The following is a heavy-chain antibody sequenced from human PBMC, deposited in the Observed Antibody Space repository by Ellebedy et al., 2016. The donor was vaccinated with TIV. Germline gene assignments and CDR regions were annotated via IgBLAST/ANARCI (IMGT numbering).Heavy chain of an antibody. V-gene: IGHV3-48*02. Sequence: GESLKISCAASGFTLSGYSMNWVRQAPGKGLEWVSHIDSSSRTIYYADSVKGRFTNSRDNAKNSLYLQMNSLRDEDTAVYYCARDCHGGYGMDVWGQGTTVTVSS. J-gene: IGHJ6*01. CDR2: IDSSSRTI. CDR1: GFTLSGYS. D-gene: IGHD6-13*01. CDR3: ARDCHGGYGMDV.